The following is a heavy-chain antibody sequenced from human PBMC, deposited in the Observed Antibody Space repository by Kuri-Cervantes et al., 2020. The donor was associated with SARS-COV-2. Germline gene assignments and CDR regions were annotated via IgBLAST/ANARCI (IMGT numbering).Heavy chain of an antibody. D-gene: IGHD1-26*01. Sequence: SCTVSGGSVSSGGYYWSWIRQHPGKGLEWIGYIYYSGSTYYNPSLKSRVTISVDTSKNQFSLKLSSVTAADTAVYYCARTGVGSVSFDPWGQGTLVTVSS. CDR1: GGSVSSGGYY. CDR2: IYYSGST. J-gene: IGHJ5*02. CDR3: ARTGVGSVSFDP. V-gene: IGHV4-31*02.